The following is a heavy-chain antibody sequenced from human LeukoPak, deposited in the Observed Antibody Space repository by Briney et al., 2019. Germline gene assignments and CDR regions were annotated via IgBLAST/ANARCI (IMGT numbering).Heavy chain of an antibody. Sequence: ASVKVSCKASGYTFTGYYMHWVRQAPGQGLEWMGWINPNSGSTNYAQKFQGRVTMTRDTSISTAYMELSSLRSEDTAVYYCARGRAFDIWGQGTMVTVSS. CDR3: ARGRAFDI. CDR1: GYTFTGYY. J-gene: IGHJ3*02. CDR2: INPNSGST. V-gene: IGHV1-2*02.